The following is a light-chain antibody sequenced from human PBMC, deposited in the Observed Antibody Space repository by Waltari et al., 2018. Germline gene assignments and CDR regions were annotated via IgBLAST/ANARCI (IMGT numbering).Light chain of an antibody. V-gene: IGLV2-23*01. J-gene: IGLJ2*01. Sequence: QSALTQPASVSGSPGQSITISCTGTSSDVGTYNLVSWYQLHPGKAPKLIIYESTKRPSGVAVRFAGPKSGNPASLTISGLLAEDEADYYCCSFAGSSPRVVFGGGTKLTVL. CDR2: EST. CDR3: CSFAGSSPRVV. CDR1: SSDVGTYNL.